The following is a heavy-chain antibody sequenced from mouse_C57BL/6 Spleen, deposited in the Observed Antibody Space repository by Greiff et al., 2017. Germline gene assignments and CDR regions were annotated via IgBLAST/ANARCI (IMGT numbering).Heavy chain of an antibody. CDR2: ISDGGSYT. CDR3: ARDRDYGGYAMDY. CDR1: GFTFSSYA. Sequence: EVKLMESGGGLVKPGGSLKLSCAASGFTFSSYAMSWVRQTPEKRLAWVATISDGGSYTYYPDNVKGRFTISRDNAKNNLYLQMSHLKSEDTAMYYCARDRDYGGYAMDYWGQGTSVTVSS. J-gene: IGHJ4*01. V-gene: IGHV5-4*01. D-gene: IGHD1-1*01.